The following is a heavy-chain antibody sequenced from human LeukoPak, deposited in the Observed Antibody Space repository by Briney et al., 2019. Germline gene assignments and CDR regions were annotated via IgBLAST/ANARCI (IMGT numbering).Heavy chain of an antibody. CDR3: ARESDSSGYYFDY. V-gene: IGHV4-39*02. CDR2: IYYSGST. J-gene: IGHJ4*02. CDR1: GGSISSSSYY. Sequence: PSETLSLTCTVSGGSISSSSYYWGWIRQPPGKGLEWIGSIYYSGSTYYNPSLKSRVTISVDTSKNQFSLKLSSVTAADTAVYYCARESDSSGYYFDYWGQGTLVTVSS. D-gene: IGHD3-22*01.